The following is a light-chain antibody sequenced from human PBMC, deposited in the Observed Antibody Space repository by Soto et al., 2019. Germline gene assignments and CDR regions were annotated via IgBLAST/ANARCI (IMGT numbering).Light chain of an antibody. J-gene: IGLJ1*01. CDR3: AAWDDSLNASV. Sequence: QSVLTQPPSASGAPGQRVTISCSGSSSNVGSNTVSWYQQFPGTAPKLLIHSNNERPSGVPDRFSGSKSGTSASLAISGLQSEDEADYYCAAWDDSLNASVFGGGTKVTVL. CDR1: SSNVGSNT. CDR2: SNN. V-gene: IGLV1-44*01.